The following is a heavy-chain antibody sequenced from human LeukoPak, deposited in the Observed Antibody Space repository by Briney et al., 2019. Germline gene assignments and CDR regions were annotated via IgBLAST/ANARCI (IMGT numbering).Heavy chain of an antibody. Sequence: GGSLRLSCAASGFTVSSNYMSWVRQAPGKGLEWVSVIYSGGSTYCADSVKGRFTISRDNSKNTLYLQMNSLRAEDTAVYYCARHHTAAASFDYWGQGTLVTVSS. D-gene: IGHD6-13*01. CDR1: GFTVSSNY. V-gene: IGHV3-53*01. CDR2: IYSGGST. CDR3: ARHHTAAASFDY. J-gene: IGHJ4*02.